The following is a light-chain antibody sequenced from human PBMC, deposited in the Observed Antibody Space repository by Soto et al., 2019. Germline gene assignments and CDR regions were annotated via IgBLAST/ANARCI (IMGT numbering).Light chain of an antibody. CDR1: QGIFDY. Sequence: DIQMTQSPSSLSASVGDRVTITCRASQGIFDYVAWYQQKPGKVPKLLVFGASTLQSGVPSRFSGSGSGTDFTFTISSLQPEDVATYYCQKYNSSSSNFARGTKVDLK. J-gene: IGKJ3*01. V-gene: IGKV1-27*01. CDR2: GAS. CDR3: QKYNSSSSN.